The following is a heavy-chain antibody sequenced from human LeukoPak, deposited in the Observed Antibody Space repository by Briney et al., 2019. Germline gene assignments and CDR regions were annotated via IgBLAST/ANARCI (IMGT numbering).Heavy chain of an antibody. J-gene: IGHJ4*02. V-gene: IGHV3-30*18. CDR1: GFTFSSYA. CDR3: AKPTHILLWFGELLGGFDY. Sequence: GGSLRLSCAASGFTFSSYAMSWVRQAPGKGLEWVAVISYDGSNKYYADSVKGRFTISRDNSKNTLYLQMNSLRAEDTAVYYCAKPTHILLWFGELLGGFDYWGQGTLVTVSS. CDR2: ISYDGSNK. D-gene: IGHD3-10*01.